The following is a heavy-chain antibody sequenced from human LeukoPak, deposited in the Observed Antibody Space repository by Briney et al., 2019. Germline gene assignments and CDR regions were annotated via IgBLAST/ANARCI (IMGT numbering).Heavy chain of an antibody. D-gene: IGHD2-15*01. CDR3: ARDHVVASGAVAY. CDR2: INSDGSTT. J-gene: IGHJ4*02. V-gene: IGHV3-74*01. Sequence: GGSLRLSCAASGFTFRSSWIHWVRQVPGKGLVWVSRINSDGSTTNYADSVKGRFTISRDNTLHLQMDSLTIEDSALYYCARDHVVASGAVAYWGQGTLVTVSS. CDR1: GFTFRSSW.